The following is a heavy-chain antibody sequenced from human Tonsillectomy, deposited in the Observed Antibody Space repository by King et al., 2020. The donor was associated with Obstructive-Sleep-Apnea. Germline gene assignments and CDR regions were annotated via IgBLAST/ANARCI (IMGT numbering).Heavy chain of an antibody. CDR1: GFTFSTYA. J-gene: IGHJ4*02. CDR2: ISYDGGNK. CDR3: ARSYYDSSGYHYYLDY. Sequence: VQLVESGGGVVQPGRSLRLSCAASGFTFSTYAMHWVRQAPGKGLEGVAVISYDGGNKNYADSVKGRFTISRDNSKNTLYLHMNSLRSEDTAVYYCARSYYDSSGYHYYLDYWGQGTLVTVSS. V-gene: IGHV3-30*04. D-gene: IGHD3-22*01.